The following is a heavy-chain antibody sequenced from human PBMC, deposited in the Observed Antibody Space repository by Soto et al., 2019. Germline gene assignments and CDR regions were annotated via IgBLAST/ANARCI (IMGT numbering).Heavy chain of an antibody. Sequence: QVQLQESGPGLVKPSQTLSLTCTVSGGSISSGGYYWSWIRQHPGKGLEWIGNIYYSGRTYHNPSLKSRITISVDTSKNQFSLKLSSVTAADTAVYYCARAGAVNWFDPWGQGTLVTVSS. CDR2: IYYSGRT. CDR3: ARAGAVNWFDP. V-gene: IGHV4-31*03. CDR1: GGSISSGGYY. J-gene: IGHJ5*02.